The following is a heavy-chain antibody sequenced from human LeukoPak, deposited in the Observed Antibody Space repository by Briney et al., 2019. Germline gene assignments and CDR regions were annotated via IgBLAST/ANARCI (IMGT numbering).Heavy chain of an antibody. D-gene: IGHD2-2*01. V-gene: IGHV3-48*03. CDR1: GFTSSSYE. CDR3: ARIGYSSSCNDY. J-gene: IGHJ4*02. CDR2: ISSSGSTI. Sequence: GGSLRLSCAASGFTSSSYEMNWVRQAPGKGLEWVSYISSSGSTIYYADSMKGRFTISRDNAKNSLYLQMNSLRAEDTAVYYCARIGYSSSCNDYWGQGTLVTVSS.